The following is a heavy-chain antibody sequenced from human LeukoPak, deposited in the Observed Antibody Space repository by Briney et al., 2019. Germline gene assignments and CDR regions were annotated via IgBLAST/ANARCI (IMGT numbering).Heavy chain of an antibody. J-gene: IGHJ3*02. CDR2: IYHSGST. D-gene: IGHD3-22*01. V-gene: IGHV4-38-2*02. CDR1: GYSISSGYY. CDR3: ARENYYDSREAFDI. Sequence: SETLSLTCTVSGYSISSGYYWGWIRQPPGKGLEWIGSIYHSGSTYYNPSLKSRVTISVDTSKNQFTLKLSPVTAADTAVYYCARENYYDSREAFDIWGQGTMVTVSS.